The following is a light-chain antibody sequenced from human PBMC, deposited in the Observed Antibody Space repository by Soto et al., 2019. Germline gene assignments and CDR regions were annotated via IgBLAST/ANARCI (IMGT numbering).Light chain of an antibody. J-gene: IGKJ3*01. CDR2: KAS. Sequence: DIQMTQSPSTLSASVGDRVTINCRASQSISSWLAWYQQKPGKAPKLLIYKASSLESGVPSRFSGSGSGTEFTLTISSLQPDDFATYYCQQYNSYWGFTFGPGTKVDIK. CDR1: QSISSW. V-gene: IGKV1-5*03. CDR3: QQYNSYWGFT.